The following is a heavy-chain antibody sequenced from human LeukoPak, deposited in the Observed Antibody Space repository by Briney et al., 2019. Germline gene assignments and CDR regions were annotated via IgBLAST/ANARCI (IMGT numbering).Heavy chain of an antibody. V-gene: IGHV3-23*01. CDR1: GFTFSTYD. CDR3: ARERATDFNYFDY. D-gene: IGHD1-26*01. CDR2: ISGSGGST. J-gene: IGHJ4*02. Sequence: PGGSLRLSCAASGFTFSTYDMSWVRQAPGKGLEWVASISGSGGSTYYADSVKGRFTISRHNSKNTLYLQMNSLRAEDTAVYYCARERATDFNYFDYWGQGTLVTVSS.